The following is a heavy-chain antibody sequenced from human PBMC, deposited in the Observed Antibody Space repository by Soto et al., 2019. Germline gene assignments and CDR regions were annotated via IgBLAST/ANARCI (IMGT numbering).Heavy chain of an antibody. Sequence: QVQLQESGPGLVKPSQTLSLTCTVSGGSISSGGYYWSWIRQHPGKGLEWIGYIYYSGSTYYNPSLKSRVTISVDTSKNQFSLKLSSVTAADTAVYYCATGRWVQSEIFNDAFDIWGQGTMVTVSS. D-gene: IGHD1-1*01. V-gene: IGHV4-31*03. CDR1: GGSISSGGYY. CDR3: ATGRWVQSEIFNDAFDI. CDR2: IYYSGST. J-gene: IGHJ3*02.